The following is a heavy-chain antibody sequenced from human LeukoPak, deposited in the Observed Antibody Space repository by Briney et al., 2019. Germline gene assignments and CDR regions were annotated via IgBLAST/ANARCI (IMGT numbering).Heavy chain of an antibody. CDR3: ARAPTTRSPFDY. V-gene: IGHV3-30*04. CDR2: ISSDGSNE. Sequence: GRSLRLSWAASGFTFSSNAMHWVRQSPGKRLEWLAVISSDGSNEYYGDSVKGRFPITRDNSKNTLYLQMNSLRGEDTAVYYCARAPTTRSPFDYWGQGTLVTVSS. J-gene: IGHJ4*02. CDR1: GFTFSSNA. D-gene: IGHD1-1*01.